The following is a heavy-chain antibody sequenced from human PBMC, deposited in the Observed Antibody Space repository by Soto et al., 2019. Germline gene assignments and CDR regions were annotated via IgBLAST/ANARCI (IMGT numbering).Heavy chain of an antibody. CDR1: GYSFTSYW. J-gene: IGHJ6*02. Sequence: GESPKISCKGSGYSFTSYWIGWVRQMPGKGLEWMGIIYPGDSDTRYSPSFQGQVTISADKSISTAYLQWSSLKASDTAMYYCARHSSYSPTPVYYYGMDVWGQGTTATVSS. CDR2: IYPGDSDT. D-gene: IGHD4-4*01. V-gene: IGHV5-51*01. CDR3: ARHSSYSPTPVYYYGMDV.